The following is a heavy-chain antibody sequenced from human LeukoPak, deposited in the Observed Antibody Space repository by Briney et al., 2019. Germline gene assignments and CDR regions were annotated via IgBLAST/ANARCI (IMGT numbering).Heavy chain of an antibody. CDR3: AKVNGDYGRNWFDP. V-gene: IGHV3-23*01. Sequence: GGSLRLSCAASGFTFSSYAMSCVRQAPGEGLEWVSSISGSGGSTYYADSVKGRFTISRDNSKNTLYLQMNSLRAEDTAVYYCAKVNGDYGRNWFDPWGQGTLVTVSS. D-gene: IGHD4-17*01. J-gene: IGHJ5*02. CDR2: ISGSGGST. CDR1: GFTFSSYA.